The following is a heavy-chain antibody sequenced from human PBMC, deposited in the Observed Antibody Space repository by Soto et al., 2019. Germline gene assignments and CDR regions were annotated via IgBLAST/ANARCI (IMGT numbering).Heavy chain of an antibody. J-gene: IGHJ4*02. CDR3: AKAPDFGDGVADY. CDR1: GYSFTDYY. V-gene: IGHV1-2*02. CDR2: INTNTGGT. D-gene: IGHD4-17*01. Sequence: QVQLVQSGAEVKKPGASVRVSCQASGYSFTDYYIHWVRQAPGQGFEWMGWINTNTGGTDYEQKFQGRVTMTRDTSITTIYLNLSGLRTDDSATYYCAKAPDFGDGVADYWGPGTLVTVSS.